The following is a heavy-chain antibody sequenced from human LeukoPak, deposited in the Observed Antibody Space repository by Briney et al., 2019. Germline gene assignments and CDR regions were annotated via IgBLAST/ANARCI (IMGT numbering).Heavy chain of an antibody. CDR3: ARDPHD. CDR2: IYHSGST. CDR1: GGSFSGYY. V-gene: IGHV4-34*01. J-gene: IGHJ4*02. Sequence: PSETLSLTCAVYGGSFSGYYWSWIRQPPGKGLEWIGEIYHSGSTNYNPSLKSRVTISVDKSKNQFSLKLSSVTAADTAVYYCARDPHDWGQGTLVTVSS.